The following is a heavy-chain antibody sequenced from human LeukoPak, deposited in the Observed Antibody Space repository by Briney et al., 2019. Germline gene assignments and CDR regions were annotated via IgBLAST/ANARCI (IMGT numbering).Heavy chain of an antibody. CDR1: GYTFTGYY. D-gene: IGHD3-16*02. V-gene: IGHV1-2*02. J-gene: IGHJ3*02. CDR3: ARGRSVYDYVWGSYRPNDAFGI. CDR2: INPNSGGT. Sequence: ASVKVSCKASGYTFTGYYMHWVRQAPGQGLEWMGWINPNSGGTNYAQKFQGRVTITRNTSISTAYMELSSLRSEDTAVYYCARGRSVYDYVWGSYRPNDAFGIWGQGTMVTVSS.